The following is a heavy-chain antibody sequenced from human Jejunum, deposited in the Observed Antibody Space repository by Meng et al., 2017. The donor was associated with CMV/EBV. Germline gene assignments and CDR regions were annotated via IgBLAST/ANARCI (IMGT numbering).Heavy chain of an antibody. CDR3: AKHRGAYEYYSMDV. V-gene: IGHV3-23*03. CDR1: GFTFSTYA. Sequence: SGFTFSTYAISWVRLAPGKGLEWVSVLYGGGTTTYSTDSVKGRFTISRDNSKNTLYLQMNSLRAEDTAVYYCAKHRGAYEYYSMDVWGQGTTVTVSS. J-gene: IGHJ6*02. CDR2: LYGGGTTT.